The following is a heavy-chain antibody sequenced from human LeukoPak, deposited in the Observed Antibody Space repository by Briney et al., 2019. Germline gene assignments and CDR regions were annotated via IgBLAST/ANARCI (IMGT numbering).Heavy chain of an antibody. CDR1: GGSISSGSYY. D-gene: IGHD4-17*01. CDR2: ISTSGST. CDR3: ARGHGDYTVLGY. V-gene: IGHV4-61*02. J-gene: IGHJ4*02. Sequence: SETLSLTCPVSGGSISSGSYYWTWIRQSAEKGLEWIGRISTSGSTYYNPSLKSRVTIFLDTSKNQFSLNMNSVAAADTAVYYCARGHGDYTVLGYWGQGTLVTVSS.